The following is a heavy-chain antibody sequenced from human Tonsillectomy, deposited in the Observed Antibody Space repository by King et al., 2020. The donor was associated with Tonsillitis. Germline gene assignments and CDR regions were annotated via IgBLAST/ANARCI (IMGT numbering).Heavy chain of an antibody. D-gene: IGHD3-10*01. CDR3: ARDYGSASNWFDP. J-gene: IGHJ5*02. CDR2: INPIFGTT. Sequence: QLVQSGAEVKKPGSSVKVSCKASGGGFGTYGITWVRQAPGQGLEWMGGINPIFGTTDYAQKFKGRMTIIADDSTSTAYMELSSLKSEDTALYFCARDYGSASNWFDPWVQGTLVTVSS. V-gene: IGHV1-69*01. CDR1: GGGFGTYG.